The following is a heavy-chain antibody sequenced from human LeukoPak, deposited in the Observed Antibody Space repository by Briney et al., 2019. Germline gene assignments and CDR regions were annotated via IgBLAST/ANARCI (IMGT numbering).Heavy chain of an antibody. Sequence: GASVKVSCKASGYTFTSYDINWVRQATGQGLEWMGWMNPNSGNTGYAQKFQGRVTMTRDTSISTAYMELSSLRSDDTAVYYCAKAGIMVTMNADWFDPWGHGTLVTVYS. D-gene: IGHD1-26*01. V-gene: IGHV1-8*01. J-gene: IGHJ5*02. CDR2: MNPNSGNT. CDR3: AKAGIMVTMNADWFDP. CDR1: GYTFTSYD.